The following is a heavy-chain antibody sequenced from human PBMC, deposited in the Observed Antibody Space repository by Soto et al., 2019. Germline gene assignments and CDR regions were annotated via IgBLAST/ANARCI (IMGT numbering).Heavy chain of an antibody. CDR2: INAGNGNT. D-gene: IGHD2-2*02. CDR1: GYTFTSYA. CDR3: AKSGTVRAAIAY. Sequence: ASVKVSCKASGYTFTSYAMHSVRQAPGQRLEWMGWINAGNGNTKYSQKFQGRVTITRDTSASTAYMELSSVRSEDTAVYYCAKSGTVRAAIAYWGQGTLVT. V-gene: IGHV1-3*01. J-gene: IGHJ4*02.